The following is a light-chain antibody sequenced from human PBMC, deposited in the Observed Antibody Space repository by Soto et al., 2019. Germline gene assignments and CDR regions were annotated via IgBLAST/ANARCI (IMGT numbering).Light chain of an antibody. J-gene: IGKJ1*01. CDR1: QTISSW. CDR3: EQYENYWT. Sequence: DIQMTQSPFTLSAYVGDRVTVTCRASQTISSWLAWYQQIPGKAPKLLIYDASNLESGVPPRFSGSGSGTEFTLTISSLQPEDFAVYYCEQYENYWTFGQGTKVAIK. V-gene: IGKV1-5*01. CDR2: DAS.